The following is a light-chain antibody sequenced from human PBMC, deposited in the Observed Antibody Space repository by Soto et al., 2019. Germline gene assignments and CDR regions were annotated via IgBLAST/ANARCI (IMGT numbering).Light chain of an antibody. CDR2: DVS. CDR1: QSISGW. J-gene: IGKJ1*01. Sequence: DIQMTQSPSTLSASLGDRVTITCRASQSISGWLAWYQQKPGKAPNLLIYDVSNLKSGVPSRFSGSGSATEFTLTISSLQPDDFATYYCQHYNSYSEAFGQGTKVDNK. CDR3: QHYNSYSEA. V-gene: IGKV1-5*01.